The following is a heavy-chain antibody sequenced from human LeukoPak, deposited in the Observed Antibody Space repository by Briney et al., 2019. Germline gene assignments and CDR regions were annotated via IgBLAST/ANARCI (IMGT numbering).Heavy chain of an antibody. CDR1: GGSISSHF. CDR3: ARRRYFDWLFDY. D-gene: IGHD3-9*01. Sequence: SETLFLTCSVSGGSISSHFWTWIRQPAGKGLEWIGHIYTSGNTNYNPSLKSRVTISVDTSKNQFSLKLSSVTAADTAVYYCARRRYFDWLFDYWGQGTLVTVSS. V-gene: IGHV4-4*07. CDR2: IYTSGNT. J-gene: IGHJ4*02.